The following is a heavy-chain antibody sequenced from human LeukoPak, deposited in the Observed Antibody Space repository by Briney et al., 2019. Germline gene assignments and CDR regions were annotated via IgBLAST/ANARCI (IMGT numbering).Heavy chain of an antibody. CDR2: IYTSGST. CDR3: ARGYGYSTGWYFDY. Sequence: ASETLSLTCTVSGGSITSYYWSWIRQPAGKGLEWIGRIYTSGSTNYNPSLKSRVTMSVDTSKNQFSLKLSSVTAADTAVYYCARGYGYSTGWYFDYWGQGTLVTVSS. D-gene: IGHD6-19*01. V-gene: IGHV4-4*07. J-gene: IGHJ4*02. CDR1: GGSITSYY.